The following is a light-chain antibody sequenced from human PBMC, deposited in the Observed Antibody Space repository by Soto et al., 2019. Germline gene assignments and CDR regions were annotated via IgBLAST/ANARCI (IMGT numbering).Light chain of an antibody. CDR2: GAN. CDR1: SCDLGRGYD. CDR3: PSFDSGLAGVV. J-gene: IGLJ3*02. Sequence: QSVLTQPASVSGAPGQRVTISCTGTSCDLGRGYDVSWYQQLPGKAPKLIIYGANNRPSGVPHRFSGSKSGKSASLAISGLQAEDEADYYCPSFDSGLAGVVFGGGTKLTVL. V-gene: IGLV1-40*01.